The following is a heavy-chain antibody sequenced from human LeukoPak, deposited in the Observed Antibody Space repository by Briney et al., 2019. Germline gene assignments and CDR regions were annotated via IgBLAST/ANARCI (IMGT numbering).Heavy chain of an antibody. CDR1: GYTFTSYD. V-gene: IGHV1-8*03. D-gene: IGHD3-22*01. CDR3: ARWITMIEGFDY. J-gene: IGHJ4*02. Sequence: ASVKVSCKASGYTFTSYDINWVRQATGQGLEWMGWMNPNSGNTGYAQKFQGRVTITRNTSISTAYMELSSLRSEDTAVYYCARWITMIEGFDYWGQGTLVTVSS. CDR2: MNPNSGNT.